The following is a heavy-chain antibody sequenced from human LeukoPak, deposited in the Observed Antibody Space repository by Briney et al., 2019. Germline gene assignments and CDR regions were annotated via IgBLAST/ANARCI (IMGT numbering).Heavy chain of an antibody. D-gene: IGHD4-17*01. J-gene: IGHJ4*02. CDR3: ARDLALGGYGDYAIGR. CDR1: GGTFSSYA. Sequence: SVRVSCKASGGTFSSYAISWVRQAPGQGLEWMGGIIPIFGTANYAQKFQGRVTITADESTSTSYMELSSLRSEDTAVYYCARDLALGGYGDYAIGRWGQGTLVTVSS. V-gene: IGHV1-69*01. CDR2: IIPIFGTA.